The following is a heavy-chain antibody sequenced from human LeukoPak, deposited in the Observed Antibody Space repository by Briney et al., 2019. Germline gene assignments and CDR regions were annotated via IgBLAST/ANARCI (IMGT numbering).Heavy chain of an antibody. CDR1: GGSISSSSFY. V-gene: IGHV4-39*01. CDR2: IYYRGNT. J-gene: IGHJ4*02. Sequence: PSETLSLTCTVSGGSISSSSFYWGWLRQPPGKGPEWLGSIYYRGNTYYNPSLKSRVTISVDTSKNQFSLKLSSVTAADTAVYYCARSRDGYISTFDYWGQGTLVTVSS. D-gene: IGHD5-24*01. CDR3: ARSRDGYISTFDY.